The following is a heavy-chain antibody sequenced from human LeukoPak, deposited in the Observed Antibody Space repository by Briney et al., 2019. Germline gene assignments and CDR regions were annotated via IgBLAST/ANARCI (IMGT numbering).Heavy chain of an antibody. CDR1: GDSLSTYS. D-gene: IGHD4-17*01. CDR2: IYYSGST. J-gene: IGHJ4*02. V-gene: IGHV4-59*01. Sequence: SETLSLTCTVSGDSLSTYSWSWLRQPPGKGLEYIGYIYYSGSTKYNPSLRSRVTISVDTSKNQFSLKLSSVTAADTAVYYCARAVGDYTFDYWGQGALVTVSS. CDR3: ARAVGDYTFDY.